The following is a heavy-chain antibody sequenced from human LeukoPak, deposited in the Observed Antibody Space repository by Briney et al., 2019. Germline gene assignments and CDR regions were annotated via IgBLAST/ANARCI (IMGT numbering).Heavy chain of an antibody. CDR1: GLTFSDFY. Sequence: GGSLRLSCAASGLTFSDFYMSWIRQAPGKGLEWVSHISSSGDTIYYADSVRGRFTISRDNAKNSLYLQMNNLGPDDTAVYYCAKDQYGNYYFDSWGQGTLVTVSS. V-gene: IGHV3-11*04. D-gene: IGHD2/OR15-2a*01. CDR3: AKDQYGNYYFDS. J-gene: IGHJ4*02. CDR2: ISSSGDTI.